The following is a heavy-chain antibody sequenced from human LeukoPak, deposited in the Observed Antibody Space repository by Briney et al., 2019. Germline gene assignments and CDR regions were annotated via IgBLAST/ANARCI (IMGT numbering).Heavy chain of an antibody. CDR2: IKQDGSEK. J-gene: IGHJ4*02. V-gene: IGHV3-7*04. CDR3: ARGRYCSSTSCPLFDY. CDR1: GFTFSSYW. D-gene: IGHD2-2*01. Sequence: GGSLRLSSAASGFTFSSYWMSWVRQAPGKGLEWLANIKQDGSEKYYVDSVKGRFTISRDNAKNSLYLQMNSLRAEDTAVYYCARGRYCSSTSCPLFDYWGQGTLVTVSS.